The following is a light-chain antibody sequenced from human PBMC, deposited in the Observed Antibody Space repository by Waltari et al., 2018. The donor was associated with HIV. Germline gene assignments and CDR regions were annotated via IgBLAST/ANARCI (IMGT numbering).Light chain of an antibody. CDR1: SSTIGAGYD. Sequence: QSVLTQPPSASGAPGQRVTISCTGISSTIGAGYDVHWSQQFPGSAPKLLIYGNRHRPSGIPDRFSVSKSGASASLAVTGLQADDEADYYCQSYDSDLSGWVFGGGTKLTV. CDR3: QSYDSDLSGWV. CDR2: GNR. V-gene: IGLV1-40*01. J-gene: IGLJ3*02.